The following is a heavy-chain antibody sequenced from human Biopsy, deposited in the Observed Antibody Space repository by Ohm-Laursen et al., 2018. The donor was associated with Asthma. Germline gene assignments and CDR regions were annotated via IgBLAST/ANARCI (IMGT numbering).Heavy chain of an antibody. J-gene: IGHJ4*02. CDR1: GFTFSIYD. D-gene: IGHD3-3*01. V-gene: IGHV3-30*18. CDR2: VSYDGGVV. Sequence: SLRLSCAASGFTFSIYDIHWVRQAPGKGLEWVAVVSYDGGVVHYADSMKVRFTISRDNAKSTLYLQMNRLRTDDTAVYFCAKRRGYSDLTDFDHWGQGTLVTVSS. CDR3: AKRRGYSDLTDFDH.